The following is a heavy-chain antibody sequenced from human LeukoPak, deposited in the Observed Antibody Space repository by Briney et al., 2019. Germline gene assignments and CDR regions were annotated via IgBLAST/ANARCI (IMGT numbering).Heavy chain of an antibody. CDR3: TRGWGSSGPGDF. D-gene: IGHD6-19*01. CDR1: GFTFSSYA. J-gene: IGHJ4*02. V-gene: IGHV3-7*01. Sequence: GRSLRLSCATSGFTFSSYAMHWVRQAPGKRLQWVANIKQDGSEKYYVDSVKGRFTISRDNANNSLYLQVDSLGDEDTGVYYCTRGWGSSGPGDFWGPGTLVTVSS. CDR2: IKQDGSEK.